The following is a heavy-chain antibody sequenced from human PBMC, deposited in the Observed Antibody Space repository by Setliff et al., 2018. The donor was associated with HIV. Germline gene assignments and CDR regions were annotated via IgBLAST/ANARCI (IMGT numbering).Heavy chain of an antibody. Sequence: PSETLSLTCALYGGSFSDYYWSWIRQPPGMGLEWIGEVNRGRRTNYNSSLKSRVTISIDTSRNQFSLTVSSVTAADTAVYYCAREIPYSYGGRGPPLWGQGTLVTVSS. CDR3: AREIPYSYGGRGPPL. D-gene: IGHD3-22*01. V-gene: IGHV4-34*01. J-gene: IGHJ4*02. CDR2: VNRGRRT. CDR1: GGSFSDYY.